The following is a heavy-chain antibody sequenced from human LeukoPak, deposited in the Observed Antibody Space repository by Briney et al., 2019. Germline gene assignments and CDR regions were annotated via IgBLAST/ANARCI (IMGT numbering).Heavy chain of an antibody. CDR3: ASLRILDDYGDYSY. J-gene: IGHJ4*02. V-gene: IGHV4-34*01. CDR1: GGSFSGNY. CDR2: INHSGST. D-gene: IGHD4-17*01. Sequence: SETLSLTCAVYGGSFSGNYWSWIRQPPGKGLEWIGEINHSGSTNYNPSLKSRVTISVDTSKKQFSLKLSTVTAADTAVYYCASLRILDDYGDYSYWGQGTLVTVSS.